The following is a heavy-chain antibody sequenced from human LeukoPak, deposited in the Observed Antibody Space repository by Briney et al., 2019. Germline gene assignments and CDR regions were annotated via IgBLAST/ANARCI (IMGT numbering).Heavy chain of an antibody. J-gene: IGHJ4*02. V-gene: IGHV4-34*01. CDR3: ARGYSSSWFY. Sequence: SETLSLTCAVYGGSFSRYYWSWIRQSPGKGLEWIAEIDHRGDTNYNPSVKSRVTISVDTSKNQFSLNLSSVTAADTAVYYCARGYSSSWFYWGQGTLVTVSS. CDR2: IDHRGDT. CDR1: GGSFSRYY. D-gene: IGHD6-13*01.